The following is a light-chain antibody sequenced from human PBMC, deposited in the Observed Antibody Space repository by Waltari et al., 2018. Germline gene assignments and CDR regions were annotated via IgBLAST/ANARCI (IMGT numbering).Light chain of an antibody. CDR1: ALPKKY. CDR2: ENS. CDR3: YSTDSSGNHGV. J-gene: IGLJ1*01. Sequence: SYELTQPPSVSVSPGQAARITCPGHALPKKYTYWYPQKSGQAPVLVIYENSKRPSGIPERFSCSSSGTMATLTISGAQVGDEADYYCYSTDSSGNHGVFGTGTKVTVL. V-gene: IGLV3-10*01.